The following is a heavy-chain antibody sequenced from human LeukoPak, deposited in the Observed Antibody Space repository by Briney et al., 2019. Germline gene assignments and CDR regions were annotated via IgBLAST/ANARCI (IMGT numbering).Heavy chain of an antibody. J-gene: IGHJ4*02. CDR1: GYTCTNYD. CDR2: MNPKSGYT. Sequence: GASVKVSCKASGYTCTNYDIYWGRQATGQGLELMGCMNPKSGYTGFAQKFQGTVTMTSDTSISTAYMELGSLRSEDTAVYYCARGTGSIDYWGQGTLVTVSA. V-gene: IGHV1-8*01. CDR3: ARGTGSIDY. D-gene: IGHD1-26*01.